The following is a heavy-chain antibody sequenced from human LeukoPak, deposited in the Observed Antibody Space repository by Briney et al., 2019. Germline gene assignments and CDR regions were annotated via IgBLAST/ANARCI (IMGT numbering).Heavy chain of an antibody. D-gene: IGHD3-22*01. V-gene: IGHV3-49*04. CDR3: TREGDYYDSSGYYVPFDY. J-gene: IGHJ4*02. CDR1: GFTFGDYA. Sequence: GRSLRLSCTASGFTFGDYAMSWVRQAPGKGLEWVGFIRSKAYGGTTEYAASVKGRFTISRDDSKSIAYLQMNSLKTEDTAVYYCTREGDYYDSSGYYVPFDYWGQGTLVTVSS. CDR2: IRSKAYGGTT.